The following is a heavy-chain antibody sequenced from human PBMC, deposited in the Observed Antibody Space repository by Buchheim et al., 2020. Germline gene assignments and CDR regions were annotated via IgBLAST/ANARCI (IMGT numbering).Heavy chain of an antibody. V-gene: IGHV1-46*01. CDR3: ARDQVDYDFWSGYYFAVQDYYYYGMDV. J-gene: IGHJ6*02. CDR1: GYTFTSYY. D-gene: IGHD3-3*01. Sequence: QVQLVQSGAEVKKPGASVKVSCKASGYTFTSYYMHWVRQAPGQGLEWMGIINPSGGSTSYAQKFQGRVTMTRDTSTSTVYMELSSLRSEDTAVYYCARDQVDYDFWSGYYFAVQDYYYYGMDVWGQGTT. CDR2: INPSGGST.